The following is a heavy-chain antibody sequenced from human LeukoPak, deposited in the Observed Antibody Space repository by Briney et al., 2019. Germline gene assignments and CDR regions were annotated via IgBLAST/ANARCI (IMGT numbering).Heavy chain of an antibody. CDR2: ISSSSSYT. Sequence: GGSLRLSRAASGFTFSDYYMSWVRQAPGKGLEWVSYISSSSSYTNYADSVKGRFTISRDNAKNSLYLKMNRLRADDTAVYYCARSGSHDYWGQGTLVTVYS. CDR3: ARSGSHDY. V-gene: IGHV3-11*03. CDR1: GFTFSDYY. J-gene: IGHJ4*02. D-gene: IGHD1-26*01.